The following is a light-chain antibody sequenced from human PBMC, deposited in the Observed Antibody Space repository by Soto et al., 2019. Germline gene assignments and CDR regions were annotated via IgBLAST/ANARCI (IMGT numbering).Light chain of an antibody. CDR1: QSVSSSY. Sequence: EIVLTQSPGTLSLSPGERATLSCRGSQSVSSSYLAWYQQKPGQAHRLLIYGASSRATGIPDRFSGSGSGTDFTLTISRLEPQDFAVYFCQRYGSSPLITVGQGTRVEIK. V-gene: IGKV3-20*01. CDR2: GAS. J-gene: IGKJ5*01. CDR3: QRYGSSPLIT.